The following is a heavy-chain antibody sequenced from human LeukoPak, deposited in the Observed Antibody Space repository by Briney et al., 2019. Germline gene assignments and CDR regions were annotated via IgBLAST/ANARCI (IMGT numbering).Heavy chain of an antibody. D-gene: IGHD3-22*01. V-gene: IGHV3-74*01. J-gene: IGHJ3*02. CDR2: INSDGSST. CDR3: ARGSSGGIRLKDAFDI. CDR1: GFTFSSYW. Sequence: GGSLRLSCAASGFTFSSYWMHWVRQAPGKGLVWVSRINSDGSSTSYADSVKGRFTISRGNAKNTLYLQMNSLRAEDTAVYYCARGSSGGIRLKDAFDIWGQGTMVTVSS.